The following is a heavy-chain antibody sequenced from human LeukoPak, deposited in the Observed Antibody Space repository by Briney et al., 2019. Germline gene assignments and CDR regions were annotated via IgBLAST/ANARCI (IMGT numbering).Heavy chain of an antibody. D-gene: IGHD5-24*01. J-gene: IGHJ4*02. CDR2: STYNGGST. CDR3: VKDEGLATIFVS. CDR1: GFTLSTST. V-gene: IGHV3-64D*09. Sequence: GGSLRLSCSASGFTLSTSTMHWGRQAPGKGLEYVSFSTYNGGSTYNADSVKGRFTISRDNSRNTLYLHMSSLRAEDTAVCHSVKDEGLATIFVSWGQGTLVTVSS.